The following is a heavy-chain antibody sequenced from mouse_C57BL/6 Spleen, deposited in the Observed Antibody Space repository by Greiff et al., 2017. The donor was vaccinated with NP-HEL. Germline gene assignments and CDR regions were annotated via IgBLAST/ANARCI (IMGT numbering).Heavy chain of an antibody. Sequence: EVMLVESGGGLVKPGGSLKLSCAASGFTFSDYGMHWVRQAPEKGLEWVAYISSGSSTIYYADTVKGRFTISRDNAKNTLFLQMTSLRSEDTAMYYCARPGYGSSYGYFDVWGTGTTVTVSS. CDR3: ARPGYGSSYGYFDV. CDR2: ISSGSSTI. CDR1: GFTFSDYG. D-gene: IGHD1-1*01. V-gene: IGHV5-17*01. J-gene: IGHJ1*03.